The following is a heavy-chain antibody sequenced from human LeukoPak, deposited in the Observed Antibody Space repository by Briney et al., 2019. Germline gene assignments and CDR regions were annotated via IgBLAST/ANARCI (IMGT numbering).Heavy chain of an antibody. CDR3: ARERCGDTTCYFDY. J-gene: IGHJ4*02. V-gene: IGHV4-59*12. D-gene: IGHD2-21*01. Sequence: SETLSLTCTVSGGSISSYYRSWIRQAPGKGLEWIGYVYYTGSTNYNPSLKSRVTISVDTSKNQFSLELSSVTAADTAVYYCARERCGDTTCYFDYWGEGTLVTVSS. CDR2: VYYTGST. CDR1: GGSISSYY.